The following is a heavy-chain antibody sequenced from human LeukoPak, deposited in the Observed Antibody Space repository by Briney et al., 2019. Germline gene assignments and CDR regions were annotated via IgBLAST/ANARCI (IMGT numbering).Heavy chain of an antibody. D-gene: IGHD2-15*01. CDR1: GYTFTSYG. Sequence: GASVKVSCKASGYTFTSYGISWVRQVPGQGLEWMGWISAYNGNTNYAQKLQGRVTMTTDTSTSTAYMELRSLRSDDTAVYYCARGCSGGSCYPLLHYYYGMDVWGQGTTVTVSS. V-gene: IGHV1-18*01. CDR2: ISAYNGNT. CDR3: ARGCSGGSCYPLLHYYYGMDV. J-gene: IGHJ6*02.